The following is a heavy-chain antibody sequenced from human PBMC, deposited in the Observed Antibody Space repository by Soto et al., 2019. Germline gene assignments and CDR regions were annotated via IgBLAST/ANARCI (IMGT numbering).Heavy chain of an antibody. CDR3: AKAGIQLWSSYFDY. V-gene: IGHV3-30*18. CDR1: GFTFSSYG. J-gene: IGHJ4*02. D-gene: IGHD5-18*01. Sequence: GSLRLSCXASGFTFSSYGMHWVRQAPGKGLEWVAVISYDGSNKYYADSVKGRFTISRDNSKNTLYLQMNSLRAEDTAVYYCAKAGIQLWSSYFDYWGQGTLVTVSS. CDR2: ISYDGSNK.